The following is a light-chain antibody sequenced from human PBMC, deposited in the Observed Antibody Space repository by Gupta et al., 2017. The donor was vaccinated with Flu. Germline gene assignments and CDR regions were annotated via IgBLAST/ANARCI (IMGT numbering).Light chain of an antibody. CDR2: GNN. J-gene: IGLJ2*01. CDR1: SSNIGSDND. V-gene: IGLV1-40*01. CDR3: QSYDDSLSGCV. Sequence: QSVLTQPPSVSGAPGQRVTISCTGSSSNIGSDNDVHWYQQLPGTAPKLLSYGNNNRPSGVPDRFSGSKSGTSASLAITGLHADDEADYYCQSYDDSLSGCVFGGGTHLTVL.